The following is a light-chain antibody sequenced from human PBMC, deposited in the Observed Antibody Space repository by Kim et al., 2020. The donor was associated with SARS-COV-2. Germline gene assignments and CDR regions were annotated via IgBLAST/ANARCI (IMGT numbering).Light chain of an antibody. CDR3: QQYNDWLT. CDR1: QSVSSN. CDR2: GAS. Sequence: EIVMTQSPATMSVSPGERATLSCRASQSVSSNLAWYQQKPGQAPSLLLYGASTRATGIPARFSGSGSGTDFTLTISSLQSEDFAIYYCQQYNDWLTFGGGTKVDIK. J-gene: IGKJ4*01. V-gene: IGKV3-15*01.